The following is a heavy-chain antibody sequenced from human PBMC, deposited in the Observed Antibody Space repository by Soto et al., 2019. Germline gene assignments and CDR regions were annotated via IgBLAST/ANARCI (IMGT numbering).Heavy chain of an antibody. Sequence: SETLSLTCTVSGGSISSGGYYWSWIRQRPGKGLEWIGYIYYSGSTYYNPSLKSRVTISVDTSKNQFSLKLSSVTAADTAVYYCARAQTYYYGSGSLFDPWGQGTLVTVS. V-gene: IGHV4-31*03. J-gene: IGHJ5*02. CDR1: GGSISSGGYY. D-gene: IGHD3-10*01. CDR2: IYYSGST. CDR3: ARAQTYYYGSGSLFDP.